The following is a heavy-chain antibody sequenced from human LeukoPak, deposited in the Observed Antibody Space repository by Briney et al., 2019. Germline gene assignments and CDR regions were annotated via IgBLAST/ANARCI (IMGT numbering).Heavy chain of an antibody. Sequence: PSETLSLTCTVSGGSISSSSYYWGWIRQPPGKGLEWIGSIYYSGSTYYNPSLKSRVTISVDTSKNQFSLKLSSVTAADTAVYYCARLDSSGYSPYWGQGTLVTVSS. J-gene: IGHJ4*02. CDR2: IYYSGST. V-gene: IGHV4-39*01. D-gene: IGHD3-22*01. CDR3: ARLDSSGYSPY. CDR1: GGSISSSSYY.